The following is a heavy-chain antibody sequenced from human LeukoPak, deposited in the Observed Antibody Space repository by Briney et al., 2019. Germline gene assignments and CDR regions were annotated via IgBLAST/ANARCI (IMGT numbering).Heavy chain of an antibody. Sequence: GGSLRLSCAASGFTFSSYAMSWVRQAPGKGLEWVSAISGSCGSTYYADSVKGRFTISRDNSKNTLYLQMDSLRAEDTAVYYCAKDKRPSWNYYGSGSYYPNWFDPWGQGTLVTVSS. CDR3: AKDKRPSWNYYGSGSYYPNWFDP. J-gene: IGHJ5*02. D-gene: IGHD3-10*01. CDR2: ISGSCGST. V-gene: IGHV3-23*01. CDR1: GFTFSSYA.